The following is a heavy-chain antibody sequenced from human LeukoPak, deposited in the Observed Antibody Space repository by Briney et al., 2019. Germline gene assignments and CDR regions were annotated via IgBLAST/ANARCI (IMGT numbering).Heavy chain of an antibody. D-gene: IGHD2/OR15-2a*01. CDR1: GYTFTSYG. V-gene: IGHV1-18*01. CDR3: ARRNKANWFDP. Sequence: ASVKVSCKASGYTFTSYGISWVRQAPGQGLEWMGWISAYNGNTNYAQKLQGRVAMTTDTSTSTAYMELRSLRSDVTAVYYCARRNKANWFDPWGQGTLVTVSS. CDR2: ISAYNGNT. J-gene: IGHJ5*02.